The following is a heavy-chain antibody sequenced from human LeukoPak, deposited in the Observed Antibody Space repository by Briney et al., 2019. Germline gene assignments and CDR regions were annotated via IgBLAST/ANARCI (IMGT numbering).Heavy chain of an antibody. V-gene: IGHV1-18*01. Sequence: ASVKVSCKASGYTFTSYGISWVRQAPGQGLEWMGWISAYNGHTNYAQKLQGRVTMTTDTSTSTAYMELRSLGSDDTAVYYCARIAVAGSFDYWGQGTLVTVSS. CDR1: GYTFTSYG. CDR3: ARIAVAGSFDY. CDR2: ISAYNGHT. J-gene: IGHJ4*02. D-gene: IGHD6-19*01.